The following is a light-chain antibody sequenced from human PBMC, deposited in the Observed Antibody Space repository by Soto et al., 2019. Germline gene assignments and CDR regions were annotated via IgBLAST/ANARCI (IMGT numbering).Light chain of an antibody. CDR3: SSYTSSRTVV. CDR1: SSDVGGYNY. J-gene: IGLJ2*01. CDR2: DVS. Sequence: QSALTQPASVSGSPGQSITISCTGTSSDVGGYNYVSWYQQHPGKTPKLVIYDVSNRPSGVSDRFSGCKSGNTASLTISGLQAEYEADYYCSSYTSSRTVVFGGGTQLNV. V-gene: IGLV2-14*03.